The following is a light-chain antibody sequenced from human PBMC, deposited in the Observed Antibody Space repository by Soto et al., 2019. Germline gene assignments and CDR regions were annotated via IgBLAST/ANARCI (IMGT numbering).Light chain of an antibody. Sequence: QSVLTQPPSASGTPGQRVTISCSGSSSNIGTNTVNWYQQFPGSAPQLLLYNTNQRPSGVPGRFSGSKSGTSASLAISGLQSEDKADYYCAAWDGSLDVVLFGGGTKLTVL. CDR1: SSNIGTNT. J-gene: IGLJ2*01. CDR3: AAWDGSLDVVL. V-gene: IGLV1-44*01. CDR2: NTN.